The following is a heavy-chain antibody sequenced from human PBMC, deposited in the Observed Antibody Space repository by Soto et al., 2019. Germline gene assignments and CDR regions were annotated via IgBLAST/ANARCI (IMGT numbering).Heavy chain of an antibody. CDR1: GDAISSGSYY. CDR3: ASLDSSGQLEY. J-gene: IGHJ4*02. CDR2: IYYTGSA. D-gene: IGHD3-22*01. V-gene: IGHV4-61*01. Sequence: QVQLQESGPGLVKPAETLSLTCTVSGDAISSGSYYWIWIRQPPGKGLEWIGFIYYTGSANYNASIRSRVTISVDTSKNQFSLRLNSVTAADAANYFCASLDSSGQLEYWGQGRLVIVST.